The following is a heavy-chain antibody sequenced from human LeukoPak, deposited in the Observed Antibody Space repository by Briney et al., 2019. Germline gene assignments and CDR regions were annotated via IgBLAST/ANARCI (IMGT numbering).Heavy chain of an antibody. Sequence: ASVKVSCKASGYTFTSYGISWVRQAPGQGLEWMGWISAYNGNTNYAQKLQGRVTMTTDTSTSTAYMELRSLRSEDTAVYYCATSYGGLTYFDYWGQGTLVTVSS. CDR3: ATSYGGLTYFDY. J-gene: IGHJ4*02. CDR2: ISAYNGNT. CDR1: GYTFTSYG. V-gene: IGHV1-18*01. D-gene: IGHD4-23*01.